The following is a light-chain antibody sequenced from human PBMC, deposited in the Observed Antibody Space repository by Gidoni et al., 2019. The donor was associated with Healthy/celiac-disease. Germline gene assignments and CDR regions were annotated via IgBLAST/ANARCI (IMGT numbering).Light chain of an antibody. J-gene: IGLJ2*01. Sequence: QSALTPPATVSWSPGPSITISCTGTSSDVGGYNYVSWYQQHPGKAPKLMIYDVSNRPSGVSNRFSGAKSGNTASLTISGLQAEDEADYYCSSYTSSSTRVFGGGTKLTVL. CDR3: SSYTSSSTRV. V-gene: IGLV2-14*01. CDR2: DVS. CDR1: SSDVGGYNY.